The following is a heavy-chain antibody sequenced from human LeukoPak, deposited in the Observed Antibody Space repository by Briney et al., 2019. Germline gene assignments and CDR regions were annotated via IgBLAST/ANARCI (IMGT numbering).Heavy chain of an antibody. CDR1: GFTFSSYW. CDR2: ISGSGGST. CDR3: AKVSITMIEGYFDY. V-gene: IGHV3-23*01. Sequence: GGSLRLSCAASGFTFSSYWMHWVRQAPGKGLEWVSAISGSGGSTYYADSVKGRFTISRDNSKNTLYLQMNSLRAEDTAVYYCAKVSITMIEGYFDYWGQGTLVTVSS. J-gene: IGHJ4*02. D-gene: IGHD3-22*01.